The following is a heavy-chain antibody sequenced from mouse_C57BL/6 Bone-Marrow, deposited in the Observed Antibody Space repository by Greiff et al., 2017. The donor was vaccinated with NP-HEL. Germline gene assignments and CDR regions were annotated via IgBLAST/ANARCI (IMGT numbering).Heavy chain of an antibody. J-gene: IGHJ4*01. V-gene: IGHV14-4*01. CDR1: GFNIKDAY. CDR3: TTGGSSPYAMDY. Sequence: VQLQQSGAELVRPGASVKLSCTVSGFNIKDAYMPWVKQRPEQGLEWIGWIDPENGDTEYASKFQGKATITADTSSNTAYLQLSSLTSEDTAVYYGTTGGSSPYAMDYWGQGTSVTVSS. D-gene: IGHD1-1*01. CDR2: IDPENGDT.